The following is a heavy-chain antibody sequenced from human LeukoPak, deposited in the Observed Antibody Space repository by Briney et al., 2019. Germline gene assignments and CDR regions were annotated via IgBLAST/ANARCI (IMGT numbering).Heavy chain of an antibody. CDR1: GFTFSSYA. J-gene: IGHJ3*02. V-gene: IGHV3-48*01. CDR2: ISSSSSTI. Sequence: GGSLRLSCAASGFTFSSYAMSWVRQAPGKGLEWVSYISSSSSTIYYADSVKGRFTISRDNAKNSLYLQMNSLRAEDTAVYYCARERPPTIRFLEWIRSGDAFDIWGQGTMVTVSS. D-gene: IGHD3-3*01. CDR3: ARERPPTIRFLEWIRSGDAFDI.